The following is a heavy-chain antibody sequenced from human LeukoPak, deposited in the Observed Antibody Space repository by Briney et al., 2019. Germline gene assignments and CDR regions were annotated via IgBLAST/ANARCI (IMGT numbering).Heavy chain of an antibody. D-gene: IGHD3-22*01. V-gene: IGHV4-31*03. CDR2: IYYSGST. J-gene: IGHJ4*02. CDR1: GGSISSGGYY. CDR3: ARIYASYGYYSDSSGYGYFDY. Sequence: SETLSLTCTVSGGSISSGGYYWSWIRQHPGKGLEWIGYIYYSGSTYYNPSLKSRVTISVDTSKNQFSLKLSSVTAADTAVYYCARIYASYGYYSDSSGYGYFDYWGQGTLVTVSS.